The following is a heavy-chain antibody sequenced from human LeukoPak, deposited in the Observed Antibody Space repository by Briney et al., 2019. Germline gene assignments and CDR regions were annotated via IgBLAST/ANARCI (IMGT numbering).Heavy chain of an antibody. J-gene: IGHJ4*02. CDR1: GFTVSNNY. V-gene: IGHV3-53*05. Sequence: SGGSLRLSCAASGFTVSNNYMSWVRQAPGKGLEWVSIIYSGGTTYYADSVKGRFTISRDISTDTLWLQMDSLRTEDTAVYYCAKGPLRGTAAAIDYWGQGTLVTVSS. CDR2: IYSGGTT. CDR3: AKGPLRGTAAAIDY. D-gene: IGHD2-2*01.